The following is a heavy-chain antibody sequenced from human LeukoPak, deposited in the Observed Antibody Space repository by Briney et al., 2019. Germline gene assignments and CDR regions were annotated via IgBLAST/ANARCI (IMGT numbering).Heavy chain of an antibody. J-gene: IGHJ4*02. CDR2: INPSGGST. CDR1: GYTFTSYY. D-gene: IGHD4-17*01. V-gene: IGHV1-46*01. Sequence: GASVKVSCKASGYTFTSYYMHWVRQAPGQGLEWMGIINPSGGSTSYAQKFQGRVTMTRDTSTSTAYMELRSLRSDDTAVYYCARGHYGDYGDYWGQGTLVTVSS. CDR3: ARGHYGDYGDY.